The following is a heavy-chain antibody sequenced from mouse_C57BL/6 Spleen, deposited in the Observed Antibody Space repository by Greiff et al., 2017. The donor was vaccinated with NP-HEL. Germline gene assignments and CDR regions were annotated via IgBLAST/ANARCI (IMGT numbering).Heavy chain of an antibody. CDR2: ISSGSSTI. D-gene: IGHD2-2*01. CDR3: ARGGLREAMDY. V-gene: IGHV5-17*01. Sequence: EVHLVESGGGLVKPGGSLKLSCAASGFTFSDYGMHWVRQAPEKGLEWVAYISSGSSTIYYADTVKGRFTISRDNAKNTLFLQMTSLRSEDTAMYYCARGGLREAMDYWGQGTSVTVSS. CDR1: GFTFSDYG. J-gene: IGHJ4*01.